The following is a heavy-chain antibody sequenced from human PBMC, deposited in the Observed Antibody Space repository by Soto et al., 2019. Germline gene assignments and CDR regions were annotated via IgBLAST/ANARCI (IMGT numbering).Heavy chain of an antibody. CDR2: IFHSGST. D-gene: IGHD2-2*03. CDR1: GGSISRSNW. V-gene: IGHV4-4*02. Sequence: SETLSLTCAVSGGSISRSNWWNWVRQSPGKGLEWIGEIFHSGSTNYTPSLKSRVTISVDKSKNQFSLKLSSVTAADTAVYYCARLNGYCVSTSCHGYYGMDVWGQGTTVTVSS. J-gene: IGHJ6*02. CDR3: ARLNGYCVSTSCHGYYGMDV.